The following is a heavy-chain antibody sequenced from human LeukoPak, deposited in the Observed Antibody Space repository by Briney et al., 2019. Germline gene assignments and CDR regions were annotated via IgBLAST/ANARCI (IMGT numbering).Heavy chain of an antibody. V-gene: IGHV1-46*01. D-gene: IGHD1/OR15-1a*01. J-gene: IGHJ4*02. CDR2: INPSGGST. Sequence: EASVKVSCKASGYTFTSYYMHWVRQAPGQGLEWMGIINPSGGSTSYAQKFQGRVTMTRDTSTSTVYIELSSLRSEDTAVYYCARVETGTHFDYWGQGTLVTVSS. CDR3: ARVETGTHFDY. CDR1: GYTFTSYY.